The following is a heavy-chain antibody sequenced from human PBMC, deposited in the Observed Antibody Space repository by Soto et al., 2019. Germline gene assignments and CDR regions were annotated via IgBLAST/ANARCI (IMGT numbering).Heavy chain of an antibody. CDR1: GGSLRSYA. J-gene: IGHJ3*02. V-gene: IGHV1-69*13. CDR2: IIPIFGTA. D-gene: IGHD3-22*01. Sequence: SVEVSCKECGGSLRSYAISWVRQAHGQGLEWMGGIIPIFGTANYAQKFQGRVTITADESTSTAYMELSSLRSEDTAVYYCAAMIVVVITGAFDIWGQGTIVNVSS. CDR3: AAMIVVVITGAFDI.